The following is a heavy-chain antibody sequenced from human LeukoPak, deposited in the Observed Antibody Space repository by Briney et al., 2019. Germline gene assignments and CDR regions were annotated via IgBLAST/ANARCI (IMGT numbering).Heavy chain of an antibody. D-gene: IGHD5-24*01. CDR1: GYTFTGYY. Sequence: ASVKVSCKASGYTFTGYYMHWERQAPGQGLEWMGRINPNSGGTNYAQKFQGRVTMTRDTSISTAYMELSRLRSDDTAVYYCARVFRERWLLFDYWGQGTLVTVSS. V-gene: IGHV1-2*06. CDR3: ARVFRERWLLFDY. J-gene: IGHJ4*02. CDR2: INPNSGGT.